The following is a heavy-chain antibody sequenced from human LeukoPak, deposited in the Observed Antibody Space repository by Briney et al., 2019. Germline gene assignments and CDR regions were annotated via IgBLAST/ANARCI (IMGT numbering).Heavy chain of an antibody. CDR3: ARGFGVVRLFGY. Sequence: SETLSLTCTVSGGSISSSSYYWGWIRQPPGKGLEWIGSIYYGGSTYYNPSLKSRVTISVDTSKNQFSLKLSSVTAADTAVYYCARGFGVVRLFGYWGQGTLVTVSS. V-gene: IGHV4-39*07. J-gene: IGHJ4*02. D-gene: IGHD3-3*01. CDR2: IYYGGST. CDR1: GGSISSSSYY.